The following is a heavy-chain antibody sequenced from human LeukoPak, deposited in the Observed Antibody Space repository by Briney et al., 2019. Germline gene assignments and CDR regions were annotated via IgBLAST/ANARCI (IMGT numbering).Heavy chain of an antibody. CDR2: ISESGRST. J-gene: IGHJ4*02. CDR3: AREGPDCGGDCFYDY. V-gene: IGHV3-23*01. D-gene: IGHD2-21*01. Sequence: PGGSLRLSCATSGFGSSNYALSWVRQAPGEGLEWVSAISESGRSTYYADSVKGRFAVSRDNSKNTLYLQMNSLRPEDTAVYYCAREGPDCGGDCFYDYWGQGTLVTVSS. CDR1: GFGSSNYA.